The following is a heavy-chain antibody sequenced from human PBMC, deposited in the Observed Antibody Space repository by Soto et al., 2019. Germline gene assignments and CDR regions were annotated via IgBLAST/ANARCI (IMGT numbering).Heavy chain of an antibody. CDR2: ISGSGGST. CDR1: GFTLSSYA. D-gene: IGHD4-17*01. Sequence: GVLRLSCAASGFTLSSYAMSWVRQAPGKGLEWVSAISGSGGSTYYADSVKGRFTISRDNSKNTLYLQMNSLRAEDTAVYYCAKDYGDKQYYFDYWGQGSLVTVSS. V-gene: IGHV3-23*01. J-gene: IGHJ4*02. CDR3: AKDYGDKQYYFDY.